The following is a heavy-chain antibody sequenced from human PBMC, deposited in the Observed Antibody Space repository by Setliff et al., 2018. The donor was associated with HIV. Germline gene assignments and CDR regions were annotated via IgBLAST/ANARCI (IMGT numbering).Heavy chain of an antibody. CDR1: GYTFTSFG. CDR3: ASPTAIPH. D-gene: IGHD2-21*02. CDR2: ISAYNGNT. Sequence: ASVKVSCKASGYTFTSFGISWVRQAPGQGLEWMGRISAYNGNTKYSQKFQGRVTITRDTSASTAYMELSSLRPEDTAVYYCASPTAIPHWGQGTLVTVSS. J-gene: IGHJ4*02. V-gene: IGHV1-18*01.